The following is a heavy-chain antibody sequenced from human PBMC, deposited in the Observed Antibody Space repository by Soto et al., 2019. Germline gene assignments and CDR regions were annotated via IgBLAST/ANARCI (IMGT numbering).Heavy chain of an antibody. CDR1: GFTFRSYA. D-gene: IGHD2-15*01. Sequence: EAQLLESGGGLVQPGGTLRLSCAASGFTFRSYAMTWVRQAPGKGLEWVSSISGSGETTYYADSVKGRFSISRDNSKDTLYLQINGLRAEDTAVYYCAKDAAWWPRYLFDSWGQGTLVTVSS. J-gene: IGHJ4*02. CDR3: AKDAAWWPRYLFDS. CDR2: ISGSGETT. V-gene: IGHV3-23*01.